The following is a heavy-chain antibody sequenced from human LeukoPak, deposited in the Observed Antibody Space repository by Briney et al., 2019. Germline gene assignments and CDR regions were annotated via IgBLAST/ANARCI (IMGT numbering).Heavy chain of an antibody. CDR2: ISGSGSNT. CDR3: AKDSLPRYYDSSEPTFDY. V-gene: IGHV3-23*01. Sequence: PGGSLRLSCAASGFTFSSYAMSWVRQAPGKGLEWVSGISGSGSNTYYADSVKGRFTISGDNSKNTLYLQMNSLRAVDTAVYYCAKDSLPRYYDSSEPTFDYWGQGTLVTVSS. D-gene: IGHD3-22*01. CDR1: GFTFSSYA. J-gene: IGHJ4*02.